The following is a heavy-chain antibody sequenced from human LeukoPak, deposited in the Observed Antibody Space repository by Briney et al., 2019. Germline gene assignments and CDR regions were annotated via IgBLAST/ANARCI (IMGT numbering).Heavy chain of an antibody. J-gene: IGHJ5*02. V-gene: IGHV4-30-4*01. CDR3: ARAGRHCSGTSCYLNWFDP. CDR2: IYYSGST. D-gene: IGHD2-2*01. Sequence: SETLSLTCTVSGGSISSGDYYWSWIRQPPGKGLEWIGYIYYSGSTYYNPSLKSRVTISVDTSKNQFSLKLSSVTAADTAVYYCARAGRHCSGTSCYLNWFDPGGQGTLVTVSS. CDR1: GGSISSGDYY.